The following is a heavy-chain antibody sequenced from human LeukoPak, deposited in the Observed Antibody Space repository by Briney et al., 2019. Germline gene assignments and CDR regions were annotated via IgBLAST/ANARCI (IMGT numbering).Heavy chain of an antibody. Sequence: GGSLRLSCAASGFTFSSYGMHWVRQAPGKGLEWVAVISYDGSNKYYADSVKGRFTISRDNSKNTLYLQMNSLRAEDTAVYYCARGGYHAYYLDYWGQGTLVTVSS. CDR3: ARGGYHAYYLDY. D-gene: IGHD5-18*01. CDR1: GFTFSSYG. CDR2: ISYDGSNK. J-gene: IGHJ4*02. V-gene: IGHV3-30*03.